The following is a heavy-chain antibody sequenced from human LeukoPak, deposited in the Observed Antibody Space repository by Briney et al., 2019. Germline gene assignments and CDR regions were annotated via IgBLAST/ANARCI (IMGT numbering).Heavy chain of an antibody. Sequence: PGGSLRLSCAASGFIFTDYGFHWVRQAPGKGLEWVAAIWSDATNMFYANSVKGRFSIQRDDYQNTVYLEMSSLRAEDTAVYYCAKDAQRGFDYSNSFQYWGQGSLVTVSS. V-gene: IGHV3-33*06. CDR2: IWSDATNM. CDR3: AKDAQRGFDYSNSFQY. D-gene: IGHD4-11*01. J-gene: IGHJ4*02. CDR1: GFIFTDYG.